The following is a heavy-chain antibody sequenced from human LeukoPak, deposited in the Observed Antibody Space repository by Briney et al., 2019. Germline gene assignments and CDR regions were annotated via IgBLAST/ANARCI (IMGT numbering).Heavy chain of an antibody. CDR3: ARHRYYYGSGSFFDY. V-gene: IGHV4-38-2*02. D-gene: IGHD3-10*01. J-gene: IGHJ4*02. CDR1: GYSISSGYY. Sequence: SETLSLTCTVSGYSISSGYYWGWIRQPPGKGLEWIGSIYYSGSTYYNPSLKSRVTISVDTSKNQFSLKLSSVTAADTAVYYCARHRYYYGSGSFFDYWGQGTLVTVSS. CDR2: IYYSGST.